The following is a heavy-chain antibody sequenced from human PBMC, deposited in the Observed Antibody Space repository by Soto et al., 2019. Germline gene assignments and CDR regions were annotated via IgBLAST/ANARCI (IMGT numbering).Heavy chain of an antibody. V-gene: IGHV3-9*01. J-gene: IGHJ6*04. CDR2: ISWKSGSI. CDR1: GLTFCSYA. D-gene: IGHD1-20*01. CDR3: AKDQYNWPGSTDV. Sequence: GGSLRLSCAASGLTFCSYAMSWVRQAPGKGLEWVSGISWKSGSIGYADSVKGRFTISRDNAKNSLYLQMNSLRPEDTALYYCAKDQYNWPGSTDVWGKGTTVTVSS.